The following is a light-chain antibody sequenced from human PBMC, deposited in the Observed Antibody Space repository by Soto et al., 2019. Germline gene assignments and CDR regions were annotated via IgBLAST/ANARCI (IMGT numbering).Light chain of an antibody. Sequence: QSDLTQPASVSGSPGQSITISCTGTSSDVGSYDLVSWYQHHPGKAPELMIYDVSKRPSGASDRFSGSKSGNTASLTISGLQTEDEADYYCCSYAGSSTLVFGGGTKLTVL. CDR1: SSDVGSYDL. CDR2: DVS. J-gene: IGLJ3*02. CDR3: CSYAGSSTLV. V-gene: IGLV2-23*02.